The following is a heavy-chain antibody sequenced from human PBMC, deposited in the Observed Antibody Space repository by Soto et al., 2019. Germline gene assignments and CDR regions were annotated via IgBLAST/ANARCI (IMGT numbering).Heavy chain of an antibody. CDR3: ARVSRYFDWLFYDY. D-gene: IGHD3-9*01. CDR1: GFTFSSYA. Sequence: GGSLRLSCAASGFTFSSYAMHWVHQAPGKGLEYVSAISSNGGSTYYANSVEGRFTISRDNSKNTLYLQMGSLRAEDMAVYYCARVSRYFDWLFYDYWGQGTLVTVSS. V-gene: IGHV3-64*01. J-gene: IGHJ4*02. CDR2: ISSNGGST.